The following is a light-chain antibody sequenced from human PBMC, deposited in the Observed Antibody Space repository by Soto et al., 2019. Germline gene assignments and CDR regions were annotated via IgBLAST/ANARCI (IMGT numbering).Light chain of an antibody. J-gene: IGLJ2*01. V-gene: IGLV4-69*01. Sequence: QSVLTQSPSASASLGASVKLTCTLSSGHSSYAIAWHQQQPEKGPRYLMKLNSDGSHSKGDGIPDRLSGSSSGAERYLTISSLQSEDEVDYYCQTWGTGIRVFGGGTKLTVL. CDR1: SGHSSYA. CDR3: QTWGTGIRV. CDR2: LNSDGSH.